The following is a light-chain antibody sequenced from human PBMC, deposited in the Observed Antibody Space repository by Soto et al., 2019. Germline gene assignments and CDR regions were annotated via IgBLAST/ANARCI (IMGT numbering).Light chain of an antibody. J-gene: IGKJ3*01. Sequence: EIVLTQSPGTLSLSPGERATLSCRASQSVSSSYLAWYQQKPGQAPRLLIYGASSRATGIPDRFSGSGSGTDFTLTISRLEPEDFAVYYCQQYGSPVGPGTKVDIK. V-gene: IGKV3-20*01. CDR2: GAS. CDR1: QSVSSSY. CDR3: QQYGSP.